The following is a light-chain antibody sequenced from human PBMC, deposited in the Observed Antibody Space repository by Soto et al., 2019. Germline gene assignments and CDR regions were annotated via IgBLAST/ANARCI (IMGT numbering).Light chain of an antibody. V-gene: IGKV3-11*01. CDR3: QQRSNWLFT. CDR1: QSVSSY. CDR2: DAS. Sequence: EIVLTQSPATLSLSPGERATLSCRASQSVSSYLAWYQQKPGQAPRLLIYDASNRATGIPARFSGSGTGTDFTLTISSLAPEDFAVYNCQQRSNWLFTFGPGTKVDIK. J-gene: IGKJ3*01.